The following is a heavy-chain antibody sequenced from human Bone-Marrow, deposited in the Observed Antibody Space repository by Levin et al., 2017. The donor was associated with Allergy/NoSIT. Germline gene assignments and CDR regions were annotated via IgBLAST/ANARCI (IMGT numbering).Heavy chain of an antibody. CDR2: ISHSGLT. CDR1: GFSFSDYY. V-gene: IGHV3-11*01. D-gene: IGHD2-8*02. Sequence: KPGESLKISCATSGFSFSDYYMNWIRQAPGKGLEWLAYISHSGLTMSAESVRGRFTISRDNARNSLSLHMNNLRVEDTAVYYCARDSSPHYRSTGAQDSFHIWGQGTTVIVSS. J-gene: IGHJ3*02. CDR3: ARDSSPHYRSTGAQDSFHI.